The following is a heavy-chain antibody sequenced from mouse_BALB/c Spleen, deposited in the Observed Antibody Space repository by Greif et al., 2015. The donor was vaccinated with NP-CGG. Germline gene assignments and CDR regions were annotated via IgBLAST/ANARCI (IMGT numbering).Heavy chain of an antibody. Sequence: EVQLVESGGGLVKPGGSLKLSCAASGFAFSSYDMSWVRQTPEKRLEWVAYISSGGGGTYYPDTVKGRFTISRDNAKNTLYLQMSSLKSEDTAMYYCARLYYRYDGAWFAYWGQGTLVTVSA. D-gene: IGHD2-14*01. CDR1: GFAFSSYD. J-gene: IGHJ3*01. CDR2: ISSGGGGT. CDR3: ARLYYRYDGAWFAY. V-gene: IGHV5-12-1*01.